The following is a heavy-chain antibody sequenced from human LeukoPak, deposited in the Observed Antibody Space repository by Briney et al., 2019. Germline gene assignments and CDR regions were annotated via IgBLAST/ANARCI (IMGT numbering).Heavy chain of an antibody. V-gene: IGHV4-31*03. CDR2: IYYSGST. J-gene: IGHJ4*02. Sequence: SQTLSLTCTVSGGSISSGGYYWSWIRQHPGKGLEWTGYIYYSGSTYYNPSLKSRVTISIDTSKNQFSLKLSSVTAADTAVYYCARAGYDSSGYSTYYFDYWGQGTLVTVSS. D-gene: IGHD3-22*01. CDR1: GGSISSGGYY. CDR3: ARAGYDSSGYSTYYFDY.